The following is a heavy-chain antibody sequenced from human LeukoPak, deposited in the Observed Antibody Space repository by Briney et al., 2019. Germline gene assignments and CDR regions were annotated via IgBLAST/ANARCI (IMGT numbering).Heavy chain of an antibody. CDR1: GYTFTSYT. J-gene: IGHJ4*02. Sequence: ASVKVSCKASGYTFTSYTMYLVRHAPGQGLEWMGGINPNRGGTNNAQKFQGRVTMTRDTSTSTAYMELSRLRSDDTAVYYCARGSGRGHGYWGQGTLVTVSS. CDR2: INPNRGGT. V-gene: IGHV1-2*02. CDR3: ARGSGRGHGY. D-gene: IGHD3-10*01.